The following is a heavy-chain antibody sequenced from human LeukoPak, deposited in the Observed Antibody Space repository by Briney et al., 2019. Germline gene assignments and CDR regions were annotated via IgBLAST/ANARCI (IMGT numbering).Heavy chain of an antibody. D-gene: IGHD3-10*01. CDR2: ISSSSNFI. J-gene: IGHJ6*02. CDR1: GFTFSRYG. V-gene: IGHV3-48*01. CDR3: SRDITMVRGLAGYFYGMGV. Sequence: GRSLRLSCVASGFTFSRYGLHWVRQAPGKGLEWISYISSSSNFIYYADSVTGRFTISRDNAKNSLYLQMNSLRAEDSAVYYCSRDITMVRGLAGYFYGMGVWGQGTTVTVSS.